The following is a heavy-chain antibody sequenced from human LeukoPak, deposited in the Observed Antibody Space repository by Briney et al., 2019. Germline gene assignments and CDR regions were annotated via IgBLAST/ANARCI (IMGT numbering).Heavy chain of an antibody. CDR1: GFTFSSYW. CDR3: ASLRPRSGWSLTFDY. Sequence: GGSLRLYCAASGFTFSSYWMSWVRQAPGKGLEWVANIKQDGSEKYYADSVKGRFTISRDNAKNSLYLQMNSLRAEDTAVYYCASLRPRSGWSLTFDYWGQGTLVTVSS. J-gene: IGHJ4*02. D-gene: IGHD6-19*01. CDR2: IKQDGSEK. V-gene: IGHV3-7*01.